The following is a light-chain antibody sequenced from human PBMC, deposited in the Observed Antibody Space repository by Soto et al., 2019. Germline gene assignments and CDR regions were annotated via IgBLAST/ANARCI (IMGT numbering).Light chain of an antibody. J-gene: IGKJ1*01. CDR2: GAS. CDR1: QSISSD. V-gene: IGKV3-15*01. CDR3: QQYNNWPRT. Sequence: ERVMTQYPATLSVSPGERATLSCRASQSISSDLAWYQQKPGQAPRLLIFGASTGAPGISGRFSGSGSGTEFTLTIISLRSEDFALYYCQQYNNWPRTFGQGTKVDIK.